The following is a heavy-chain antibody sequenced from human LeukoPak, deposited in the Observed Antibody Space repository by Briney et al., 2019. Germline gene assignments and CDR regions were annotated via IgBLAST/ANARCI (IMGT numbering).Heavy chain of an antibody. CDR2: IKSKTDGGTT. J-gene: IGHJ3*02. CDR1: GFTFSNAW. V-gene: IGHV3-15*01. D-gene: IGHD4-17*01. Sequence: GGSLRLSRAASGFTFSNAWMSWVRQAPGKGLEWVGRIKSKTDGGTTDYAAPVKGRFTISRDDSKNALYLQMNSLKTEDTAVYYCTTDGAGSDYGDSNDAFDIWGQGTMVTVSS. CDR3: TTDGAGSDYGDSNDAFDI.